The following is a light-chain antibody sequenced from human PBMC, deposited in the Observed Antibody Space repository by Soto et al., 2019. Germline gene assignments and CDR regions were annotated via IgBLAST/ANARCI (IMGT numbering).Light chain of an antibody. CDR1: NIGSNS. Sequence: SALPQPPSVSLAPGQRARLACGGNNIGSNSVHWYQQKPGQAPVLVVYDDSDRPSGIPERFSGSNSGNTATLTISRVEAGDEADYYCQVWDSSSDHPFGTGTKVTVL. J-gene: IGLJ1*01. V-gene: IGLV3-21*02. CDR3: QVWDSSSDHP. CDR2: DDS.